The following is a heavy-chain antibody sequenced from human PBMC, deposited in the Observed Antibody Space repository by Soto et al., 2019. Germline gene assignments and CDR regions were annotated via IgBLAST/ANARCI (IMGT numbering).Heavy chain of an antibody. V-gene: IGHV4-59*01. D-gene: IGHD3-22*01. CDR1: GGSISSYY. CDR2: IYYSGST. CDR3: ARDRYYYDSSGYYNNGMDV. J-gene: IGHJ6*02. Sequence: PSETLSLTCTFSGGSISSYYWSWIRQPPGKGLEWIGYIYYSGSTNYNPSLKSRVTISLDASKNQFSLKLSSVTAADTAVYYCARDRYYYDSSGYYNNGMDVWGQGTTVTVSS.